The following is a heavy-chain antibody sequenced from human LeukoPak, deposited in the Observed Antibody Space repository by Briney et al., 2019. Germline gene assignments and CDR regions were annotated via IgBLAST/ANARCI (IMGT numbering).Heavy chain of an antibody. CDR2: INPSGGST. Sequence: ASVKVSCKASGYTFTSYYMHWVRQAPGQGLEWMGIINPSGGSTSYAQKFQGRVTMTRDTSTSTVYMELSSLRSEDTAVYYCARVYGSGSYYRAFDIWGQGTMVTVSS. CDR1: GYTFTSYY. D-gene: IGHD3-10*01. CDR3: ARVYGSGSYYRAFDI. V-gene: IGHV1-46*01. J-gene: IGHJ3*02.